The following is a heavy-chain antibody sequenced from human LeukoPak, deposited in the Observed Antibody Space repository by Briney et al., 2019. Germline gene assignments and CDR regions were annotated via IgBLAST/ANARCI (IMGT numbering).Heavy chain of an antibody. CDR3: ARATVVIAAAGMLRGFYFDY. Sequence: PQTLSLTGTVSGGSISSGDYYWSWIRQPPGRGLEWIGYIYYSGSTYYNPSLKSRVTISGATSKIQFSLKLSSVAAADTAVDSCARATVVIAAAGMLRGFYFDYWRQRTLVTVST. CDR1: GGSISSGDYY. V-gene: IGHV4-30-4*08. CDR2: IYYSGST. D-gene: IGHD6-13*01. J-gene: IGHJ4*02.